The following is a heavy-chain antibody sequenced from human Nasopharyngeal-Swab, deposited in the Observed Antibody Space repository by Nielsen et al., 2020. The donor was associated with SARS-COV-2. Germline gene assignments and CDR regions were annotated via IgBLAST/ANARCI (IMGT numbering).Heavy chain of an antibody. J-gene: IGHJ5*02. D-gene: IGHD3-3*01. CDR3: ARVGLGRITIFGVVTRGGFDP. CDR2: IYYSGST. V-gene: IGHV4-31*02. Sequence: WIRQPPGKGLEWIGYIYYSGSTYYNPSLKSRVTISVDTPKNQFSLKLSSVTAADTAVYYCARVGLGRITIFGVVTRGGFDPWGQGTLVTVSS.